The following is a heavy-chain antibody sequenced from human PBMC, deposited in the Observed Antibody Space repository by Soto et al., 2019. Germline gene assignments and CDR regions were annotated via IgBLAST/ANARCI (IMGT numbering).Heavy chain of an antibody. CDR1: AGAITSDEYY. CDR2: IHHTGCT. D-gene: IGHD3-10*01. J-gene: IGHJ4*02. V-gene: IGHV4-31*03. CDR3: ARRPTGSGSSFFDD. Sequence: QVQLQESGPGLVKPSQTLSLTCTVSAGAITSDEYYWNWIRYRPGKGLEWIGFIHHTGCTFYNPSLESRASISIDTSESQFSLNLASVTVADTAVYYCARRPTGSGSSFFDDWGPGTLVTVSS.